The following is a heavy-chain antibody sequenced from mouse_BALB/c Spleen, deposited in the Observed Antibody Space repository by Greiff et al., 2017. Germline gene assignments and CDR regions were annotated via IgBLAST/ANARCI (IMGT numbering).Heavy chain of an antibody. D-gene: IGHD2-14*01. J-gene: IGHJ4*01. V-gene: IGHV1-7*01. CDR3: TRLGRYDDYYAMDY. CDR1: GYTFTSYW. CDR2: INPSTGYT. Sequence: VQLQQSGAELAKPGASVKMSCKASGYTFTSYWMHWVKQRPGQGLEWIGYINPSTGYTEYNQKFKDKATLTSDKSSSTAYMQLSSLTSEDSAVYYCTRLGRYDDYYAMDYWGQGTSVTVSS.